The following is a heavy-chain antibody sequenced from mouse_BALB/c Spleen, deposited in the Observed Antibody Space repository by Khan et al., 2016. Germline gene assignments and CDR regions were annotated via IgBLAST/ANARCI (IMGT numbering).Heavy chain of an antibody. CDR3: ARDGYYVDAMDY. D-gene: IGHD2-3*01. CDR1: GFTFTDYY. Sequence: EVELVESGGGLVQPGGSLRLSCATSGFTFTDYYRSWVRQPPGKALEWLGFIRNKANGYTTEYSASVKGRFTISRDNSQSIVYLQMNTLRAEDSATYYCARDGYYVDAMDYWGQGTSVTVSS. V-gene: IGHV7-3*02. J-gene: IGHJ4*01. CDR2: IRNKANGYTT.